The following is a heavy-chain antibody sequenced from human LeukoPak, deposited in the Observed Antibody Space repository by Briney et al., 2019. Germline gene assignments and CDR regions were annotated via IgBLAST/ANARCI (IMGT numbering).Heavy chain of an antibody. CDR1: GGTFSRYA. Sequence: SVKVSCKASGGTFSRYAISRVRQAPGQGLELMGGIIPIFGTANYAQKFQSRVTITADESTSTAYMELSSLRSEDTAVYYCARVGRITMVRGVISGAFDIWGQGTMVTVSS. J-gene: IGHJ3*02. CDR2: IIPIFGTA. CDR3: ARVGRITMVRGVISGAFDI. D-gene: IGHD3-10*01. V-gene: IGHV1-69*13.